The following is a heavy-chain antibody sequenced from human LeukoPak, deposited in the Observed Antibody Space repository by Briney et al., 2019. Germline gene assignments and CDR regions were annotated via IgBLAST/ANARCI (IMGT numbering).Heavy chain of an antibody. CDR2: IYHSGST. J-gene: IGHJ4*02. V-gene: IGHV4-38-2*01. Sequence: SETLSLTCAVSGYSISSGYYWGWIRQPPGKGLEWIGSIYHSGSTYYNPSLKSRVTISVDTSKNQFSLKLSSVTAADTAVYYCAGAGRDWPINPIVYWGQGTLVTVSS. D-gene: IGHD3/OR15-3a*01. CDR1: GYSISSGYY. CDR3: AGAGRDWPINPIVY.